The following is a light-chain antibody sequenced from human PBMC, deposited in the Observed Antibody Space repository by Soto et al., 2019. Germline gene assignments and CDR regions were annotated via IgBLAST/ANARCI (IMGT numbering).Light chain of an antibody. CDR2: GNS. CDR3: QSYDSCLSGVV. J-gene: IGLJ2*01. V-gene: IGLV1-40*01. Sequence: QSVLTQPPSVSGAPGQRVTISCTGSSSNIGAGYDVHWYQQLPGTAPKLLIYGNSNRPSGVPDRFSGSKSGTSASLAITALQAEDEADYYCQSYDSCLSGVVFGGGTKLTVL. CDR1: SSNIGAGYD.